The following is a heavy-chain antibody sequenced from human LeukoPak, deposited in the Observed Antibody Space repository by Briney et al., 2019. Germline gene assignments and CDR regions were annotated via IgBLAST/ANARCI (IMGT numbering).Heavy chain of an antibody. CDR3: ARDTIPGAFDI. V-gene: IGHV4-59*12. CDR2: IYYSGST. Sequence: SETLSLTCTVSGGSISSYYWSWIRQPPGKGLEWIGYIYYSGSTNYNPSLKSRVTMSVDTSKNQFSLKLSSVTAADTAVYYCARDTIPGAFDIWGQGTMVTVSS. J-gene: IGHJ3*02. CDR1: GGSISSYY. D-gene: IGHD3-9*01.